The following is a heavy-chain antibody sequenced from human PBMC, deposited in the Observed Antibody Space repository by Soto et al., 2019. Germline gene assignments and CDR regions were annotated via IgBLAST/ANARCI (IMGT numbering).Heavy chain of an antibody. CDR2: ISYTGNT. CDR1: GGSIRSDQ. CDR3: ARKQHKTPWVRWLEP. J-gene: IGHJ5*02. Sequence: LSLTCSVSGGSIRSDQWSWIRQPPGKGPDWIGYISYTGNTYYTPSLESRVTISLDTSKNQFSLKLTSVTAADTAPYYCARKQHKTPWVRWLEPWSQGTLVTVSS. V-gene: IGHV4-59*01. D-gene: IGHD2-15*01.